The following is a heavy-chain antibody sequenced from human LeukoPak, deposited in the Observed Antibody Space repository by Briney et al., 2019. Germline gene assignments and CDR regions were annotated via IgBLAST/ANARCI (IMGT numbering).Heavy chain of an antibody. Sequence: GASVKVSCKASGGTFSSYAISWVRQAPGQGLEWMGRIIPILGIANYAQKFQGRVTITADKSTSTAYMELSSLRSEDTAVYYCATGSSSSSISYWGQGTLVTVSS. CDR2: IIPILGIA. CDR1: GGTFSSYA. J-gene: IGHJ4*02. V-gene: IGHV1-69*04. CDR3: ATGSSSSSISY. D-gene: IGHD6-6*01.